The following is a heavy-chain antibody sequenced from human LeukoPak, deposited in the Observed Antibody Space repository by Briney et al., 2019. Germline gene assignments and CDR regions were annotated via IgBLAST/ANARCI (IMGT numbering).Heavy chain of an antibody. D-gene: IGHD5-12*01. Sequence: SETLSLTCTVSGGSINSGDYYWSWIRQPPGKGLEWIGYIYYSGSTYYNPSLKSRVTISVDTSKNQFSPKLSSVTAADTAVYYCARVEATRSKRGFDYWGQGTLVTVSS. J-gene: IGHJ4*02. CDR2: IYYSGST. CDR3: ARVEATRSKRGFDY. CDR1: GGSINSGDYY. V-gene: IGHV4-30-4*01.